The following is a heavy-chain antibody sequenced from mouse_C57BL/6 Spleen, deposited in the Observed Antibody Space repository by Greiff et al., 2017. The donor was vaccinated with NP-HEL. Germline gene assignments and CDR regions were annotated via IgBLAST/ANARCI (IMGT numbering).Heavy chain of an antibody. CDR1: GYAFSSSW. V-gene: IGHV1-82*01. J-gene: IGHJ2*01. CDR2: IYPGDGDT. Sequence: QVQLQQSGPELVKPGASVKISCKASGYAFSSSWMNWVKQRPGKGLEWIGRIYPGDGDTNYNGKFKGKATLTADKSSSTAYMQLSSLTSEDSAVYFCARRDYLDYWGKGTTLTVSS. CDR3: ARRDYLDY.